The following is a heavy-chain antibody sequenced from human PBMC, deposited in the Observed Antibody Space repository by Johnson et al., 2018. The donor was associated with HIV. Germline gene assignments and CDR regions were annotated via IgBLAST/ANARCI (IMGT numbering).Heavy chain of an antibody. CDR3: VREIQSYGGNFGGAFDI. D-gene: IGHD4-23*01. V-gene: IGHV3-33*01. CDR2: IWYDGSNK. CDR1: GFTFSSYG. J-gene: IGHJ3*02. Sequence: QVQLVESGGGVVQPGRSLRLSCAASGFTFSSYGMHWVRQAPGKGLEWVAVIWYDGSNKYYADSVKCRFTISRDNSKNTLYLQMNSLRAEDPAVYYCVREIQSYGGNFGGAFDIWGQGTMVTVSS.